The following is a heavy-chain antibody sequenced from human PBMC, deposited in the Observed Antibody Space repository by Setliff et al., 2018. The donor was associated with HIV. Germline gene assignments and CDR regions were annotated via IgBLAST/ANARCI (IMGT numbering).Heavy chain of an antibody. D-gene: IGHD3-22*01. CDR3: ARFVHSSGWYSSSYYYYMDV. CDR2: IYPGDSDT. Sequence: GESLTISCKGSGYSFNNCWIGWVRQMSGKGLEWMGIIYPGDSDTTYSPSFQGQFNISADKSISTAYLQWSSLKASDTAMYYCARFVHSSGWYSSSYYYYMDVWGKGTTVTVSS. V-gene: IGHV5-51*01. CDR1: GYSFNNCW. J-gene: IGHJ6*03.